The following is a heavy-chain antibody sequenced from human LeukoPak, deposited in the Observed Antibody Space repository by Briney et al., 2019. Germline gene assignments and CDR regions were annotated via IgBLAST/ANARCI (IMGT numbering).Heavy chain of an antibody. D-gene: IGHD6-13*01. CDR3: AGPGIAAAI. J-gene: IGHJ3*02. V-gene: IGHV4-59*01. Sequence: PSETLSLTCTVSGGSISSNYWSWIRQPPGKGLEWIGNIQYTGSTNYNPSPKRRVIISLDTSKTQFSLKVSSVTAADTAVYYCAGPGIAAAIWGQGTMVTVSS. CDR2: IQYTGST. CDR1: GGSISSNY.